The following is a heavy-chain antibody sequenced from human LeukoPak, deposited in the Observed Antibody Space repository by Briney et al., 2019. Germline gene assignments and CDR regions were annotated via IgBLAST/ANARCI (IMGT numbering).Heavy chain of an antibody. D-gene: IGHD4-17*01. CDR1: GFTFSSYA. J-gene: IGHJ4*02. Sequence: GESLRLSCAASGFTFSSYAMHWVRQAPGKGLEWVAVISYDGSNKYYADSVKGRFTISRDNSKNTLYLQMNSLRAEDTAVYYCARVYGDYPYYFDYWGQGTLVTVSS. CDR3: ARVYGDYPYYFDY. CDR2: ISYDGSNK. V-gene: IGHV3-30-3*01.